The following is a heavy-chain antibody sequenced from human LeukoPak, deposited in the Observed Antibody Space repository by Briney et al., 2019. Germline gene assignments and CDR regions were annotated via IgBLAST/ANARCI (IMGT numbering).Heavy chain of an antibody. CDR3: AREYSSSWWDFDY. V-gene: IGHV3-30-3*01. J-gene: IGHJ4*02. Sequence: GGSLRLSCAASGFTFSSYAMHWVRQAPGKGLEWVAVISYDGSNTYYADSVKGRFTISRDNSKNTLYLQMNSLRAEDTAVYYCAREYSSSWWDFDYWGQGTLVTVSS. D-gene: IGHD6-13*01. CDR2: ISYDGSNT. CDR1: GFTFSSYA.